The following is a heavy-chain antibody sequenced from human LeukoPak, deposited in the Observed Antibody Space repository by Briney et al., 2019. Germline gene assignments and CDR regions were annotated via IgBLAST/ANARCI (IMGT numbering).Heavy chain of an antibody. CDR3: ARAEEWGATTDLDY. J-gene: IGHJ4*02. D-gene: IGHD1-26*01. CDR1: GYTFTSYG. Sequence: ASVKVSCKASGYTFTSYGTSWVRQAPGQGLEWMGWISAYNGNTNYAQKLQGRVTMTTDTSTSTAYMELRSLRSDDTAVYYCARAEEWGATTDLDYWGQGTLVTVSS. CDR2: ISAYNGNT. V-gene: IGHV1-18*01.